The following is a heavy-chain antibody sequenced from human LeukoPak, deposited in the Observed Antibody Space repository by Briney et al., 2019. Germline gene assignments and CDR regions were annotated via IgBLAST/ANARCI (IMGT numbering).Heavy chain of an antibody. V-gene: IGHV3-21*04. Sequence: PGGSLRLSCAASRFTFSSYSMNWVRQSPGKGLEWVSSISSSSRYIYYADSVKGRFTISRDNSKNTLYLQMNSLRAEDTAVYYCARANTAMASWGQGTLVTVSS. CDR1: RFTFSSYS. CDR3: ARANTAMAS. D-gene: IGHD5-18*01. J-gene: IGHJ5*02. CDR2: ISSSSRYI.